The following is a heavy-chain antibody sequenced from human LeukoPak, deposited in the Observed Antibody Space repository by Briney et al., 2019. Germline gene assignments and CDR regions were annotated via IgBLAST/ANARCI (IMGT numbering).Heavy chain of an antibody. Sequence: SQTLSLTCTVSGGSISSGGYYWSWIRQHPGKGLEWIGCIYYSGSTYYNPSLKSRVTISVDTSKNQFSLKLSSVTAADTAVYYCARGDVVEYYFDYWGQGTLVTVSS. D-gene: IGHD5-12*01. CDR2: IYYSGST. CDR1: GGSISSGGYY. CDR3: ARGDVVEYYFDY. J-gene: IGHJ4*02. V-gene: IGHV4-31*03.